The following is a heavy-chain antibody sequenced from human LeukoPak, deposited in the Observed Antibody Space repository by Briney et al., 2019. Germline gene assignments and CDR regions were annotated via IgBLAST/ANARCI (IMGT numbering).Heavy chain of an antibody. Sequence: GRSLRLSCAASGFTFTAYLIHWVRQAPGKGLEWVAVMSSDGNAMFYADSVKGRFTISRDNSKNTLYLQMNSLRAEDTAVYYCVREYEHYFDHSASFDYWGQGTLVTVSS. CDR2: MSSDGNAM. D-gene: IGHD3-22*01. CDR1: GFTFTAYL. CDR3: VREYEHYFDHSASFDY. J-gene: IGHJ4*02. V-gene: IGHV3-30-3*01.